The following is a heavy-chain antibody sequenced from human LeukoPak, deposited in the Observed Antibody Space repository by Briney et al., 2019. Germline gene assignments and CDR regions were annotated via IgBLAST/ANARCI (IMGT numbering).Heavy chain of an antibody. V-gene: IGHV3-23*01. CDR1: GFTFSSYA. CDR3: AKAPWGSMVRGVIITVGYYFDY. CDR2: ISGSGGST. D-gene: IGHD3-10*01. J-gene: IGHJ4*02. Sequence: GSLRLSCAASGFTFSSYAMSWVRQAPGKGLEWVSAISGSGGSTYYADSVKGRFTISRDNSKNTLYLQMNSLRAEDTAVYYCAKAPWGSMVRGVIITVGYYFDYWGQGTLVTVSS.